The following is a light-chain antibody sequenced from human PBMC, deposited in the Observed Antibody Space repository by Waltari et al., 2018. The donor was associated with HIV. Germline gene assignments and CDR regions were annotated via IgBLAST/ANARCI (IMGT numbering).Light chain of an antibody. CDR3: AAWDDSLSGWV. Sequence: QSALTQPASVSGSPGQSITISCTGTSSDVGSYNLVSWYQQHPGKAPKLMIYEGSKRPSGVSNRFSGSKSGTSASLAINDLRSEDEAEYHCAAWDDSLSGWVFGGGTNLTVL. J-gene: IGLJ3*02. CDR2: EGS. CDR1: SSDVGSYNL. V-gene: IGLV2-14*02.